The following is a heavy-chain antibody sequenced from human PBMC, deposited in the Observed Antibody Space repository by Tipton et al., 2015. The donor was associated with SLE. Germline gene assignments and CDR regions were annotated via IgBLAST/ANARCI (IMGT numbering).Heavy chain of an antibody. CDR3: ARARFIAAAGY. Sequence: TLSLTCTVSGGSISSHYWSWIRQPPGKGLEWIGYIYYSGSTYYNPSLKSRVTISVDTSKNQFSLKLSSVTAADTAVYYCARARFIAAAGYWGQGTLVTVSS. V-gene: IGHV4-59*11. J-gene: IGHJ4*02. CDR1: GGSISSHY. D-gene: IGHD6-13*01. CDR2: IYYSGST.